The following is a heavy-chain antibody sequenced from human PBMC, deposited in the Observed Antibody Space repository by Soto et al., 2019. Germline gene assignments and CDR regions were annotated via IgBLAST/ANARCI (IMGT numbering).Heavy chain of an antibody. CDR2: IIPILGIA. V-gene: IGHV1-69*02. D-gene: IGHD2-15*01. Sequence: SVKVSCKASGGTFSSYTISWVRQAPGQGLEWMGRIIPILGIANYAQKFQGRVTITADKSTSTAYMELSSLRSEDTAVYYCARGPLSGSIDYWGQGTLVTVSS. CDR3: ARGPLSGSIDY. CDR1: GGTFSSYT. J-gene: IGHJ4*02.